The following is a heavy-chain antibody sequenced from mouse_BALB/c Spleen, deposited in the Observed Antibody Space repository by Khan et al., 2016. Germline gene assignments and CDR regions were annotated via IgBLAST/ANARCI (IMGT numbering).Heavy chain of an antibody. D-gene: IGHD3-2*02. CDR3: ARGGWGYAMDY. Sequence: QIQLEQSGPELKKPGETVKISCKASGYTFTNYGMHWVKQTPGKGLKWMVWIYTHTGEPTYADDFKGRVAFSVEISSNTAYLQINGRKNEDSATYFCARGGWGYAMDYWGQGTSVTVSS. V-gene: IGHV9-3-1*01. CDR2: IYTHTGEP. CDR1: GYTFTNYG. J-gene: IGHJ4*01.